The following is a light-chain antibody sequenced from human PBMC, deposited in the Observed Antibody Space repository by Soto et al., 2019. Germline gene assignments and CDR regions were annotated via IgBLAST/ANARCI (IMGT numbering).Light chain of an antibody. Sequence: DNQMTQSPSSLSASVGDRVTITCQASQAISSYLNWYQQKPGKVPKLLIYDASNLETGVPSRFSGSGSETDFTFTISSLQPEDVATYYCQQYYRGITFGPGTKVDIK. V-gene: IGKV1-33*01. CDR2: DAS. CDR1: QAISSY. J-gene: IGKJ3*01. CDR3: QQYYRGIT.